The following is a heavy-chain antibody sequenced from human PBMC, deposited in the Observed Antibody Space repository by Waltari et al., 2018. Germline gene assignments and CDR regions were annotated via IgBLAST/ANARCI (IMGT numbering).Heavy chain of an antibody. CDR1: GCTLTELS. D-gene: IGHD2-8*01. CDR2: FDPEDGET. Sequence: QVQLVQSGAEVKKPGASVKVSCKVSGCTLTELSMHWVRQAPGKGLEWMGGFDPEDGETIYAQKFQGRVTMTEDTSTDTAYMELSSLRSEDTAVYYCATVSRYCTNGVCYWYFDLWGRGTLVTVSS. CDR3: ATVSRYCTNGVCYWYFDL. J-gene: IGHJ2*01. V-gene: IGHV1-24*01.